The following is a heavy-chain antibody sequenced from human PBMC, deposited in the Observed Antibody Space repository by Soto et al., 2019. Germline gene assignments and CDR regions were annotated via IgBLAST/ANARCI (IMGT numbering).Heavy chain of an antibody. V-gene: IGHV1-69*12. CDR2: IIPIFGTA. CDR1: GVTFSSYA. J-gene: IGHJ6*02. D-gene: IGHD6-6*01. Sequence: QVQLVQSGAEVKKPGSSVKVSCKASGVTFSSYAISWVRQAPGQGLEWMGGIIPIFGTANYAQKFQGRVTITADESTSTAYMELSSLRSEDTAVYYCARDVEVYSSSSDYYYYGMDVWGQGTTVTVSS. CDR3: ARDVEVYSSSSDYYYYGMDV.